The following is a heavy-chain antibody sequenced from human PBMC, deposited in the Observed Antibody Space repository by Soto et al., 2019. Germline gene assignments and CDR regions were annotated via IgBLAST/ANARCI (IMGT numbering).Heavy chain of an antibody. CDR1: GGTFSSYA. V-gene: IGHV1-69*01. Sequence: QVQLVQSGAEVKKPGSSVKVSCKASGGTFSSYAISWVRQAPGQGLEWMGGIIPIFGTANYAQKFQGRVTITEDESTSTAYMELSSLRSEDTAVYYCAREKSSGYYPHYYYYYGMDVWGQGTTVTVSS. J-gene: IGHJ6*02. CDR3: AREKSSGYYPHYYYYYGMDV. CDR2: IIPIFGTA. D-gene: IGHD3-22*01.